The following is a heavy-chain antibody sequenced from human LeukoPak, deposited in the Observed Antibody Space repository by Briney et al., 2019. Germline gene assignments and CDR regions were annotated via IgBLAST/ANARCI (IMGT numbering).Heavy chain of an antibody. Sequence: ASVKVSCKASGYIFTSYGISWVRQAPGQGLEWMGWISVYNDNKTYAQKFQGRVTMTTDPSTSTAHMELRSLRSDDTAVYYCARDNDYVWGSYRYPGYWGQGTLVTVPS. J-gene: IGHJ4*02. V-gene: IGHV1-18*01. CDR1: GYIFTSYG. D-gene: IGHD3-16*02. CDR3: ARDNDYVWGSYRYPGY. CDR2: ISVYNDNK.